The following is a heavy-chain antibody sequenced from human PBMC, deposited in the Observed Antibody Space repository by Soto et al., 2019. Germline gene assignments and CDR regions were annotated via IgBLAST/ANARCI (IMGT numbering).Heavy chain of an antibody. CDR3: ARVLPGIAAAYDAFDV. D-gene: IGHD6-13*01. Sequence: SETLSLTCTVSGDSVISATYYWSWIRQPPGKGLEWIGYIYYDGGTTYNSSLKSRVPISTDTSRSQLSLQLTSATPADTAVYYCARVLPGIAAAYDAFDVWGQGTMVTVSS. CDR2: IYYDGGT. V-gene: IGHV4-61*01. J-gene: IGHJ3*01. CDR1: GDSVISATYY.